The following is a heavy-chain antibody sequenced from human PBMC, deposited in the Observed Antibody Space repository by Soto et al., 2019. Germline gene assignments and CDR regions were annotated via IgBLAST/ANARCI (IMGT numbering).Heavy chain of an antibody. CDR1: GGSISGYY. Sequence: QVQLQQWGAGLLKPSETLSLTCAVYGGSISGYYWSWIRQPPGKGLEWIGEINHSGSTNYNPSLKSRVTISVDTSKNQFSLKLSSVTAADTAVYYCARGEGYCSSTSCYFYFDYWGQGTLVTVSS. D-gene: IGHD2-2*01. V-gene: IGHV4-34*01. CDR3: ARGEGYCSSTSCYFYFDY. CDR2: INHSGST. J-gene: IGHJ4*02.